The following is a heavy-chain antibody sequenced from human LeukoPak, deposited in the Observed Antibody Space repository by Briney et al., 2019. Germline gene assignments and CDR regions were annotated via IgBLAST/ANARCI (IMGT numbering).Heavy chain of an antibody. D-gene: IGHD2-2*01. V-gene: IGHV3-21*01. CDR1: GFTFSSYS. CDR2: ISSSSSYI. Sequence: GGSLRLSCAASGFTFSSYSMNWVRQAPGEGLEWVSSISSSSSYIYYADSVKGRFTISRDNAKNSLYLQMNSLRAEDTAVYYCARDRLYCSSTSCPGDYWGQGTLVTVSS. J-gene: IGHJ4*02. CDR3: ARDRLYCSSTSCPGDY.